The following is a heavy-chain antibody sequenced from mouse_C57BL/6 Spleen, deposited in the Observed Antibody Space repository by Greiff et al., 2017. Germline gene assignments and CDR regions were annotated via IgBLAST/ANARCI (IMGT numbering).Heavy chain of an antibody. CDR3: ARIYGNSYYYTMDY. J-gene: IGHJ4*01. CDR1: GFSLTNYA. CDR2: IRTGGGT. V-gene: IGHV2-9-1*01. Sequence: VKLLESGPGLVAPSPSLSITCTVSGFSLTNYAISWVRQPPGKGLEWLGVIRTGGGTNYNSALKSSLSINKDNSTSQVFLKMNSLQTDDTARYYCARIYGNSYYYTMDYWGQGTSVTVSS. D-gene: IGHD2-1*01.